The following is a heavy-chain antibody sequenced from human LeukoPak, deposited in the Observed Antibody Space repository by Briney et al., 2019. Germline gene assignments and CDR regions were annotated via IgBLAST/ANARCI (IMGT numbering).Heavy chain of an antibody. D-gene: IGHD6-13*01. CDR3: ARDVDSSSWYRLDS. V-gene: IGHV3-23*01. Sequence: PGGSLRLSCAALGITFRNYAISWVRQAPGKGLEWVSAISGSGGSTYYIDSVKGRFTISRDNAKNLVYLQMNSLRDDDTAVYYCARDVDSSSWYRLDSWGRGTLVTVSS. CDR2: ISGSGGST. CDR1: GITFRNYA. J-gene: IGHJ4*02.